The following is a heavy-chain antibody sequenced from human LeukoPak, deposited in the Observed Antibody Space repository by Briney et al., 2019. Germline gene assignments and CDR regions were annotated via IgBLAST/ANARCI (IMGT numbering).Heavy chain of an antibody. V-gene: IGHV1-18*01. CDR2: ISAYNGNT. CDR1: GYTFTSYG. J-gene: IGHJ6*03. D-gene: IGHD2-2*01. Sequence: ASVKVSCKASGYTFTSYGISWVRQAPGQGLEWMGWISAYNGNTNYAQKLQGRVTMTTDTSTSTAYMELRSLRPDDTAVYYCARSRCSSTSCYPVYYYYMDVWGKGTTVTVSS. CDR3: ARSRCSSTSCYPVYYYYMDV.